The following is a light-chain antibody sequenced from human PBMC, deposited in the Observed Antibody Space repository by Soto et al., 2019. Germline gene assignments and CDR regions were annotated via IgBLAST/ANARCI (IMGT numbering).Light chain of an antibody. V-gene: IGKV1-5*01. J-gene: IGKJ1*01. Sequence: DIQMTQSPSTLSASVGDRVTITFRASHRMSGWLAWHQQKPGKAPKLLIYDVSALKRGVPPRFSGSGSGTEFTLTISSLQSEDFAVYYCQQYNNWPRTFGQGTKVDIK. CDR3: QQYNNWPRT. CDR1: HRMSGW. CDR2: DVS.